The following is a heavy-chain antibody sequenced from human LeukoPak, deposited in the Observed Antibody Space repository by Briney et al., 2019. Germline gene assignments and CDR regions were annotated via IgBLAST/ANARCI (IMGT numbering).Heavy chain of an antibody. CDR2: IYYSGST. D-gene: IGHD2-15*01. J-gene: IGHJ5*02. V-gene: IGHV4-39*01. CDR1: GGSISSSSYY. Sequence: SETLSLTCTVSGGSISSSSYYWGWIRPPPGKGLEWIGSIYYSGSTYYNPSLKSRVTISVDTSKNQFSLKLSSVTAADTAVYYCATSGGRDGYCSGGSCLNWFDPWGQGTLVTVSS. CDR3: ATSGGRDGYCSGGSCLNWFDP.